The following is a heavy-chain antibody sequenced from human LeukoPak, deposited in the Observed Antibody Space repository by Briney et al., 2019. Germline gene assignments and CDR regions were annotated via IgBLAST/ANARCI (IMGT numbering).Heavy chain of an antibody. CDR1: GFTFSSYN. Sequence: GGSLRLSCAASGFTFSSYNMNWVRQAPGKGLEWVSSISSSSSYIYYADSVKGRFTISRDNAKNSLYLQMNSLRAEDTAVYYCARDGRGSSYNKYWGQGTLVTVSS. CDR3: ARDGRGSSYNKY. J-gene: IGHJ4*02. V-gene: IGHV3-21*01. D-gene: IGHD6-13*01. CDR2: ISSSSSYI.